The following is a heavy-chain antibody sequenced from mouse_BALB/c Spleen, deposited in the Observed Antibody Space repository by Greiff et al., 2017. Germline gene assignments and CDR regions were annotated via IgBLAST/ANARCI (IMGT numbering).Heavy chain of an antibody. J-gene: IGHJ3*01. D-gene: IGHD1-1*01. Sequence: EVKLVESGGGLVQPKGSLKLSCAASGFTFNTYAMHWVCQAPGKGLEWVARIRSKSNNYATYYADSVKDRFTISRDDSQSMLYLQMNNLKTEDTAMYYCVRGYYGSRGWFAYWGQGTLVTVSA. V-gene: IGHV10-3*03. CDR2: IRSKSNNYAT. CDR3: VRGYYGSRGWFAY. CDR1: GFTFNTYA.